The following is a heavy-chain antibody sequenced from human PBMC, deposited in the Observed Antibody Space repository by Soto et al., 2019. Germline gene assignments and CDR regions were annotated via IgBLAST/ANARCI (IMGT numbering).Heavy chain of an antibody. Sequence: LRLSRAASGFTFSSYAMSWVRQAPGKGLEWVSAISGSGGSTYYADSVKGRFTISRDNSKNTLYLQMNSLRAEDTAVYYCAKGLRVDYYGMDVWGQGTTVTVSS. CDR2: ISGSGGST. J-gene: IGHJ6*02. CDR3: AKGLRVDYYGMDV. D-gene: IGHD4-17*01. CDR1: GFTFSSYA. V-gene: IGHV3-23*01.